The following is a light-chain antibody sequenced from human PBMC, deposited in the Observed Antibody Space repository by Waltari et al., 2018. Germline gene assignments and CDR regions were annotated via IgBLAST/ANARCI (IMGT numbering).Light chain of an antibody. CDR2: GVN. J-gene: IGLJ3*02. V-gene: IGLV2-14*03. CDR3: TSYTSSDSWV. CDR1: IRDVGVYHY. Sequence: QSALTQPASVSGSPGQSITISCTGTIRDVGVYHYLSWYTQNPNRAPQLMIYGVNKRPSGVSVRFSGSKSDNTASRTRSGLQDDDEADYYCTSYTSSDSWVFGGGTKLTVL.